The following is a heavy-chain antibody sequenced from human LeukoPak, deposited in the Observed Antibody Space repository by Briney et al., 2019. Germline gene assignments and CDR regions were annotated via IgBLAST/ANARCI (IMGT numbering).Heavy chain of an antibody. CDR3: ATQRGSYRWGTDFDY. Sequence: ASVKVSCKASGYTFTGYYMHWVRQAPGQGLEWMRWINPNSGDTKYAQKFQGRVTMTRDTSISTAFMELSRLRSDDTAVYYCATQRGSYRWGTDFDYWGQGTLVTVSS. V-gene: IGHV1-2*02. CDR1: GYTFTGYY. J-gene: IGHJ4*02. D-gene: IGHD3-16*01. CDR2: INPNSGDT.